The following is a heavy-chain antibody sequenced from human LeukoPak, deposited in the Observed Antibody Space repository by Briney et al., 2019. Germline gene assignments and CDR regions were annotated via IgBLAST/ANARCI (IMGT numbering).Heavy chain of an antibody. V-gene: IGHV3-74*01. CDR3: ARDPTAR. J-gene: IGHJ4*02. Sequence: GGSLRLSCAASGFTFSKYWMLWVRQAPGKGLESVSRINTDGTVTTYADSVKGRFTVSRDNADNTMFLQMNSLRAEDTAVYYCARDPTARWGQGTLVTVSS. CDR2: INTDGTVT. CDR1: GFTFSKYW. D-gene: IGHD2-21*02.